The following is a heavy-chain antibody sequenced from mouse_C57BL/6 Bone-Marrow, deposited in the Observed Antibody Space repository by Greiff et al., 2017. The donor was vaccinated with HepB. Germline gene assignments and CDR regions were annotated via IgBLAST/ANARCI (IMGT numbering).Heavy chain of an antibody. CDR3: ARNAPYFYFAY. CDR2: IYPGNGGT. D-gene: IGHD2-10*01. J-gene: IGHJ2*01. Sequence: VQLQQSGPELVKPGASVKISCKASGYTFTSYNITWVKQSHGKGLEWIGDIYPGNGGTNYNEKFKGKATLTVDKSSSTAYMQLSSLTSEDSAVYYCARNAPYFYFAYWGQGTPLTVSS. V-gene: IGHV1-55*01. CDR1: GYTFTSYN.